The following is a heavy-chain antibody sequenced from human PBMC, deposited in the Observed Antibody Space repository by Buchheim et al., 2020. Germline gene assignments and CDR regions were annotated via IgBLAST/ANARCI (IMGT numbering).Heavy chain of an antibody. J-gene: IGHJ4*02. Sequence: QLQLQESGPGLVKPSETLSLTCFVSSGSISSSDYYWGWIRQPPGKGLEWIGSIYYSGITYYNPSLKSRVTISVDTSKNQFSLKLGSVTAADTAVYYCARQRPHIVATIDPFEYWGQG. CDR2: IYYSGIT. CDR1: SGSISSSDYY. D-gene: IGHD5-12*01. V-gene: IGHV4-39*01. CDR3: ARQRPHIVATIDPFEY.